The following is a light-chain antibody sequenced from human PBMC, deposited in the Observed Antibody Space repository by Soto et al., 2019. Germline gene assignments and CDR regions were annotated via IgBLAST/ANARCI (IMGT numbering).Light chain of an antibody. CDR2: DAS. CDR3: QQYSSYSLPT. J-gene: IGKJ4*01. V-gene: IGKV1-5*01. CDR1: QSVSRW. Sequence: GDSVTITCRASQSVSRWLAWYQQKPGKAPKLLIYDASSLNSGVPSRFSGSQSGTEFTLTITSLLPDDFATYFCQQYSSYSLPTFGGGIKVDIK.